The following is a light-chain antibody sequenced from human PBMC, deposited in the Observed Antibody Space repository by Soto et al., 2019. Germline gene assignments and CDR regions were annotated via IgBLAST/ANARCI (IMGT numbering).Light chain of an antibody. CDR1: QSVSSSY. J-gene: IGKJ1*01. CDR3: QQYASSWT. CDR2: VAS. V-gene: IGKV3-20*01. Sequence: EIVLTQSPGTLSLSPGERATLSCRASQSVSSSYLAWYQQKPGQAPRLLIYVASSRATGIPDRFSGSGSGTDFTLTISRLEPEDFAVYYCQQYASSWTFGQGTKVEIK.